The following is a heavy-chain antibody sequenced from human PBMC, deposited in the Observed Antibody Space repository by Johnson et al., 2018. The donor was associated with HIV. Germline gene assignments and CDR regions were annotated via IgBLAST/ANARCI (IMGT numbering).Heavy chain of an antibody. V-gene: IGHV3-66*04. D-gene: IGHD6-13*01. Sequence: VQLVESGGGLVQPGGSLRLSCAASGFTVSSNYMSWVRPAPGNGLAWVSVIYSGGRTYYADSVKGRFTISRYNSKNTRYRQMNSLRAGDTAVYYCARHKGQQYDTFDIWGQGTMVTVSS. CDR2: IYSGGRT. CDR3: ARHKGQQYDTFDI. CDR1: GFTVSSNY. J-gene: IGHJ3*02.